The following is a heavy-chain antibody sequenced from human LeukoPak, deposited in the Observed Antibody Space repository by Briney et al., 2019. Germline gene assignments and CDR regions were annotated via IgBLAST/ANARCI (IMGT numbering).Heavy chain of an antibody. CDR3: AREGRNWNDLDY. Sequence: GGSLRLSCAASGFTFTSYEMNWVRQAPGKGLEWVSYISSSGGTIHYADSVKGRFTISRDNAKNSLYLQMNSLRAEDTALYYCAREGRNWNDLDYWGQGTLVTVST. CDR2: ISSSGGTI. CDR1: GFTFTSYE. J-gene: IGHJ4*02. V-gene: IGHV3-48*03. D-gene: IGHD1-20*01.